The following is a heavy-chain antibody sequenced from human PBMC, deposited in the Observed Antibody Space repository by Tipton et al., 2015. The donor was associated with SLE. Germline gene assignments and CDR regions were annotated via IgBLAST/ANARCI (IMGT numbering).Heavy chain of an antibody. Sequence: TLSLTCTVSGGSISSSSYYWGWIRRPPGKGLEWIGGSYYSGSTYYNPSLKSRVTISVDTSKNQFSLKLSSVTAADPAVYYCARPPPYDRSDLGDYWGQGTLVTVSS. CDR3: ARPPPYDRSDLGDY. CDR1: GGSISSSSYY. V-gene: IGHV4-39*01. CDR2: SYYSGST. J-gene: IGHJ4*02. D-gene: IGHD3-22*01.